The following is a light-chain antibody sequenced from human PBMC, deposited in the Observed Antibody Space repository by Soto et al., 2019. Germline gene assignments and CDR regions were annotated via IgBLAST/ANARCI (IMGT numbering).Light chain of an antibody. Sequence: EIVMTQSPATLSVSPGERATLSCRASQSISTNLAWYQQKPGQGPRLLIFGASTRAIGIPARFSGSGSGTDFTLTISSLQSEDFAVYYCLHYNERPLTFGGGT. CDR1: QSISTN. V-gene: IGKV3-15*01. CDR2: GAS. CDR3: LHYNERPLT. J-gene: IGKJ4*01.